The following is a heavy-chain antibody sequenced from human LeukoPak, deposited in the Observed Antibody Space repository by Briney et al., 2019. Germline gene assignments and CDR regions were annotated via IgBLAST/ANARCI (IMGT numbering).Heavy chain of an antibody. CDR3: ARDRVAGTWDYYYYGMDV. J-gene: IGHJ6*02. D-gene: IGHD6-19*01. CDR1: GFTVSSNY. Sequence: GGSLRLSCAASGFTVSSNYMSWVRQAPGKGLEWVSVIYSGGSTYYADSVKGRFTISRDNSKNTLYLQMNSLRAEDTAVYYCARDRVAGTWDYYYYGMDVWGQGTTVTVSS. CDR2: IYSGGST. V-gene: IGHV3-53*01.